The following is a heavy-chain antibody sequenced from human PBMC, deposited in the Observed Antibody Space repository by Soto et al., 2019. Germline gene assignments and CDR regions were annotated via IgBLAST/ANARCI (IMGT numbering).Heavy chain of an antibody. CDR2: FYWDDDK. D-gene: IGHD3-22*01. CDR1: GFSLSTSGVG. CDR3: AHDSSGWLGFAY. V-gene: IGHV2-5*02. Sequence: QITLKESGPTLVKPTQTLTLTCTFSGFSLSTSGVGVGWIRPSPGKALEWLALFYWDDDKRYSPSLKSRLTITKDTSKNQVVLTMTNMDPVDTARYYCAHDSSGWLGFAYWGQGTLVTVSS. J-gene: IGHJ4*02.